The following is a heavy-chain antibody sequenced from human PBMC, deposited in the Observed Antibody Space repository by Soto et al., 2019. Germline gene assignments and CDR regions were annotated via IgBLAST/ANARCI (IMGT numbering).Heavy chain of an antibody. Sequence: GSLRLSCAASGFTFSGSAMHWVRQASGKGLEWVGRIRSKANSYATAYAASVKGRFTISRDDSKNTAYLQMNSLKTEDTAVYYCATPLPYDYVWGRFDYWGQGTLVTVSS. D-gene: IGHD3-16*01. J-gene: IGHJ4*02. CDR1: GFTFSGSA. CDR3: ATPLPYDYVWGRFDY. CDR2: IRSKANSYAT. V-gene: IGHV3-73*01.